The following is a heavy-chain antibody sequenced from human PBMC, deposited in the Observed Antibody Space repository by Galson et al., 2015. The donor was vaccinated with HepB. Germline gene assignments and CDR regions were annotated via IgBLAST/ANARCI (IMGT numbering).Heavy chain of an antibody. CDR3: ARDGYCSGGSCYDFAWYFDL. CDR2: ISYDGSNK. V-gene: IGHV3-30*04. Sequence: LRLSCAASGFTFSSYAMHWVRQAPGKGLEWVAVISYDGSNKYYADSVKGRFTISRDNSKNTLYLQMNSLRAEDTAVYYCARDGYCSGGSCYDFAWYFDLWGRGTLVTVSS. CDR1: GFTFSSYA. J-gene: IGHJ2*01. D-gene: IGHD2-15*01.